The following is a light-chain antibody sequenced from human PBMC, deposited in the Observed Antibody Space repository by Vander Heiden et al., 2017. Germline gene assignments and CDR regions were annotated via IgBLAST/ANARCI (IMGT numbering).Light chain of an antibody. CDR1: QDISNY. J-gene: IGKJ3*01. CDR3: QQYDNLPLT. Sequence: DIQMTQSPSSLSASVGDRVTITCQASQDISNYLNWYQQKPGKAPKLLIYDASNLATGVPSRFSGSGSGTDFTLTISSLQPEDIATYYCQQYDNLPLTFGPGTKVDIK. CDR2: DAS. V-gene: IGKV1-33*01.